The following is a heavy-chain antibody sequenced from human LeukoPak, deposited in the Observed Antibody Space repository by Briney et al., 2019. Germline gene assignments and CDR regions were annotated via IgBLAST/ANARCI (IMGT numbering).Heavy chain of an antibody. CDR2: FDPEDGET. D-gene: IGHD3-10*01. J-gene: IGHJ4*02. CDR3: ATAGYYGSGSFDY. Sequence: GASVKVSCKVSGYTLTELSMHWVRQAPGKGLEWMGGFDPEDGETIYAQKFQGRVTMTEDTSTDTAYMELSSPRSEDTAVYYCATAGYYGSGSFDYWGQGTLVTVSS. V-gene: IGHV1-24*01. CDR1: GYTLTELS.